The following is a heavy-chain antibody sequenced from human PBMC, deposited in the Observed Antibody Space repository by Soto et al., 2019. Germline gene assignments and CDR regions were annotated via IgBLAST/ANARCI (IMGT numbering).Heavy chain of an antibody. CDR1: GFTFSSYG. D-gene: IGHD1-20*01. Sequence: QVQLVESGGGVVQPGRSLRLSCAASGFTFSSYGMHWVRQAPGKGLEWVAVIWYDGSNKYYADSVKGRFTISRDNSKNKLYLQMNSLRAEDTAVYYWAREPRTVAMTGVPILRENYLGQGTLVTVS. V-gene: IGHV3-33*01. CDR2: IWYDGSNK. J-gene: IGHJ4*02. CDR3: AREPRTVAMTGVPILRENY.